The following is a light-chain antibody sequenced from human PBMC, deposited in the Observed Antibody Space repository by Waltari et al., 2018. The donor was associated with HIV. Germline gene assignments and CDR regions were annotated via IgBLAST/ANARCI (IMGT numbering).Light chain of an antibody. Sequence: QSVLTQPPSVSAAPRQRVPISCSGRSSNIGQNAVTSYQQIPGTAPRLLIYYDDLVPSGVSDRFSGSKSGTSASLAISGLQSEDEADYYCAAWDDTLNGWVFGGGTKLTVL. V-gene: IGLV1-36*01. CDR1: SSNIGQNA. CDR3: AAWDDTLNGWV. J-gene: IGLJ3*02. CDR2: YDD.